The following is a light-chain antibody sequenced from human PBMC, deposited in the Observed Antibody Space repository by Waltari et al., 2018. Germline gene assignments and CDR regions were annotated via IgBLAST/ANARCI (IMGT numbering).Light chain of an antibody. J-gene: IGLJ2*01. CDR3: QSADSSGTYVI. CDR2: RDT. V-gene: IGLV3-25*03. Sequence: SYELTQPPSVSVSPGQTARITCSGDALPKQHGFWYQQKPGQAPVLVINRDTERPSGIPERFSGSNSGTTVTLTITAVQAEDEADYYCQSADSSGTYVIFGGGTKLSVL. CDR1: ALPKQH.